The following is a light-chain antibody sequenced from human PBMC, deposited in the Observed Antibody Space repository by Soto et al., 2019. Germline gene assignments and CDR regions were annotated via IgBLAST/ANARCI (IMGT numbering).Light chain of an antibody. CDR1: SSYVGGYNY. Sequence: QSALTQPPSASGSPGQSVTISCTGTSSYVGGYNYVSWYQQHPGKAPKLMIYEVSKRPSGVPDRFSGSKSGNTASLTVSGLQAEDEADYYCSSYAGSNNFGVFGGGTQLTVL. CDR2: EVS. J-gene: IGLJ3*02. V-gene: IGLV2-8*01. CDR3: SSYAGSNNFGV.